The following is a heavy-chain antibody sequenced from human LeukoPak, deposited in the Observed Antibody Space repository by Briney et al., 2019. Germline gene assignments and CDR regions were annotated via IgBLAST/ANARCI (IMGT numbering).Heavy chain of an antibody. J-gene: IGHJ4*02. D-gene: IGHD1-7*01. Sequence: PGGSLRLSCVVSGFTLSGYSMNWVRQAPGKGLEWVSSISSSSKYIYYADSVKGRFTISRDNAKNSAYLEMNSLRAEDTAVYYCASRRTSTWNYDFWGQGALVTVSS. CDR1: GFTLSGYS. CDR3: ASRRTSTWNYDF. CDR2: ISSSSKYI. V-gene: IGHV3-21*01.